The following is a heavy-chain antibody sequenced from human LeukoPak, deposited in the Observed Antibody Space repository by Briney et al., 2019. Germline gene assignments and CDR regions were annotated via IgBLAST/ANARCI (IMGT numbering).Heavy chain of an antibody. Sequence: PGGSLRLSCAASGFTFSDYYMSWIRQAPGKGLEWVSYISSSGSTIYYADSVKGRFTISRDNAKNSLYLQMNSLRAEDTAVYYCARVEMALWYYGMDVWGQGTTVTVSS. CDR2: ISSSGSTI. D-gene: IGHD5-24*01. V-gene: IGHV3-11*01. CDR1: GFTFSDYY. J-gene: IGHJ6*02. CDR3: ARVEMALWYYGMDV.